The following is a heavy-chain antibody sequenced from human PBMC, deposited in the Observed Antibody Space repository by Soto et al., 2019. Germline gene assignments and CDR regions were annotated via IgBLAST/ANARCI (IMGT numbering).Heavy chain of an antibody. D-gene: IGHD5-12*01. CDR1: GGSISSYY. Sequence: QVQLQESGPGLVKPSETLSLTCTVSGGSISSYYWSWIRQPPGKGLEWIGYIYYSGSTNYNPPLKSRVTISVDTSKNQFSLKLSSVTAADTAVYYCARDGGYSGYDDDYYYGMDVWGQGTTVTVSS. V-gene: IGHV4-59*01. CDR3: ARDGGYSGYDDDYYYGMDV. J-gene: IGHJ6*02. CDR2: IYYSGST.